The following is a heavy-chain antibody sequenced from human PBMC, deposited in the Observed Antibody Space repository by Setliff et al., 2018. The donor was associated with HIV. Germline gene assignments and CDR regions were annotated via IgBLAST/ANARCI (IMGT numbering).Heavy chain of an antibody. CDR3: ARGRRTRARSYENYYYYGMDV. J-gene: IGHJ6*02. Sequence: LRLSCAASGFTFDDYAMHWVRQAPGKGLEWVSLISWDGGSTYYADSVKGRFTISRDNSKNSLYLQMNSLRAEDTAVYYCARGRRTRARSYENYYYYGMDVWGQGTTVTVSS. V-gene: IGHV3-43D*03. CDR1: GFTFDDYA. CDR2: ISWDGGST. D-gene: IGHD1-26*01.